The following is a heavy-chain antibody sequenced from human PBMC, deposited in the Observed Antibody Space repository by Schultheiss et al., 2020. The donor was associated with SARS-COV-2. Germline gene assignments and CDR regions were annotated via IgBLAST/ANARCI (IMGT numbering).Heavy chain of an antibody. J-gene: IGHJ4*02. D-gene: IGHD6-13*01. CDR2: IKSKTDGGTT. Sequence: GGSLRLSCAASGFTFDDYAMHWVRQAPGKGLEWVGRIKSKTDGGTTDYAAPVKGRFTISRDDSKNTLYLQMNSLKTEDTAVYYCTTHSSSWYILRFWGQGTLVTVSS. CDR1: GFTFDDYA. CDR3: TTHSSSWYILRF. V-gene: IGHV3-15*07.